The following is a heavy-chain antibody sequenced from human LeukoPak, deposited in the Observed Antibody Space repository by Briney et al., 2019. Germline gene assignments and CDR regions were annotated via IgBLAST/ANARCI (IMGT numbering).Heavy chain of an antibody. CDR2: IVVGSGNT. J-gene: IGHJ6*02. D-gene: IGHD3-3*01. Sequence: SVKVSCKASGFTFTSSAMQWVRQARGQRLERIGWIVVGSGNTNYAQKFQERVTITRDMSTSTAYMELSSLRSGDTAVYYCAASTTPRAEWQPAMDVWGQGTTVTVSS. CDR1: GFTFTSSA. CDR3: AASTTPRAEWQPAMDV. V-gene: IGHV1-58*02.